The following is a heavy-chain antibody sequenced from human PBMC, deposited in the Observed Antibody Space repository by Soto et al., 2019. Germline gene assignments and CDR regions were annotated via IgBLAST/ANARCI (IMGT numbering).Heavy chain of an antibody. J-gene: IGHJ4*02. V-gene: IGHV3-7*01. CDR2: IKEDGSAK. CDR3: AREDFYRFDY. Sequence: EVQLVESGGGLVQPGGSLRVSCAASGFTFTSYWMSWVRQAPGKGLEWVANIKEDGSAKYYLDSVKGRFTISRDNAKKSLYLQMNSLRADDTAVYYCAREDFYRFDYWGQGNLVTVSS. CDR1: GFTFTSYW.